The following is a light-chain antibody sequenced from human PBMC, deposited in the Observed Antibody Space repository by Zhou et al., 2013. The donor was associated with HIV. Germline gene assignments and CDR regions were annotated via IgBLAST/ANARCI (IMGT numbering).Light chain of an antibody. V-gene: IGKV1-NL1*01. Sequence: DIQMTQSPSSLSASVGDRVTITCRASQGISNSLAWYQQTPGKAPKLLVYTAYRLASGVPSRFSGRGSGAHYTLTISSLQPEDFASYYCQQFFSTPPWTFGQGTKVEI. CDR3: QQFFSTPPWT. CDR1: QGISNS. J-gene: IGKJ1*01. CDR2: TAY.